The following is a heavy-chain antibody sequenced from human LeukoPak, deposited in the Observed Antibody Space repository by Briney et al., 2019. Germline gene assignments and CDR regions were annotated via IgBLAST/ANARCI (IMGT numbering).Heavy chain of an antibody. Sequence: GGSLRLSCAASGFTFSGYGMHWVRQAPGKGLEWVAVIWYDGSKKYNADPVKGRFTISRDNSKNTLYMQMNSLRAEDTAVYYCARWGGDYSAFDIWGQGTMVTVSS. V-gene: IGHV3-33*01. J-gene: IGHJ3*02. D-gene: IGHD4-17*01. CDR3: ARWGGDYSAFDI. CDR2: IWYDGSKK. CDR1: GFTFSGYG.